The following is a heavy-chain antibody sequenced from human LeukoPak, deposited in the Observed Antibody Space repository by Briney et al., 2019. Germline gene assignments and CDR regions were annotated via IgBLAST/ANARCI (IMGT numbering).Heavy chain of an antibody. J-gene: IGHJ4*02. CDR3: AKMSGSYFVRIDY. D-gene: IGHD3-10*01. Sequence: ASVKVSCKASGGDFSNYAFSWVRQAPGQGLEWMGGVIPIFHTLYYSQKFQGRVTITADESTSTVYMDLSSLRSEDTALYYCAKMSGSYFVRIDYWGQGTLVTVSS. V-gene: IGHV1-69*01. CDR2: VIPIFHTL. CDR1: GGDFSNYA.